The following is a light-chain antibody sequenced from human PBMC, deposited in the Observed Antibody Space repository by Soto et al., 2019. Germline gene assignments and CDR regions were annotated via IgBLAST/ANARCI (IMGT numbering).Light chain of an antibody. J-gene: IGKJ4*01. CDR3: HQRSNWLT. CDR1: QSVSSY. Sequence: EIVLTQSPATLSLSPGERATLSCRASQSVSSYLAWYQQKPGQAPRLLIYDASNRATGIPARFSGSGSGTDFTLTINSLEPEDFAVYYCHQRSNWLTFGGGTKVDI. V-gene: IGKV3-11*01. CDR2: DAS.